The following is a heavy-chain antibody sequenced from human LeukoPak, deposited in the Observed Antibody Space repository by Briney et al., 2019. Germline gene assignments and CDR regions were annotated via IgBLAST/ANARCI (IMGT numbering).Heavy chain of an antibody. CDR3: ARLVLEWTNHFDY. CDR2: IYCSGST. D-gene: IGHD3-3*01. V-gene: IGHV4-31*03. CDR1: GGSISSGGYY. J-gene: IGHJ4*02. Sequence: SETLSLTCTVSGGSISSGGYYWSWIRQHPGKGLEWIGYIYCSGSTYYNPSLKSRVTISVDTSKNQFSLKLSSVTAADTAVYYCARLVLEWTNHFDYWGQGTLVTVSS.